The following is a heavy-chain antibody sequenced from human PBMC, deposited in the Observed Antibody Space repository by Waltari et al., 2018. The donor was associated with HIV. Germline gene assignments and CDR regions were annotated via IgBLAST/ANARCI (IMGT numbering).Heavy chain of an antibody. V-gene: IGHV3-15*02. CDR2: ITTKADGESV. Sequence: EVQLVESGGAIVKPGGTLRLSCAVPGMSFSHDWMSWVRQAPGKGLEWIARITTKADGESVDYAEVVRDRFTITRDDSTSTLFLQMSSLKTEDTALYYCSTSGWLDHWGQGTRVTVSS. CDR1: GMSFSHDW. J-gene: IGHJ5*02. CDR3: STSGWLDH. D-gene: IGHD6-25*01.